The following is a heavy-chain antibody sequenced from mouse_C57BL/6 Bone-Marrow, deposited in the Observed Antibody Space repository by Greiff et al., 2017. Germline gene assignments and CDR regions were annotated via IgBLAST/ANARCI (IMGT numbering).Heavy chain of an antibody. V-gene: IGHV1-42*01. J-gene: IGHJ4*01. CDR2: INPSTGGT. CDR3: ARTAMDY. CDR1: GYSFTGYY. Sequence: EVHLVESGPELVKPGASVKISCKASGYSFTGYYMNWVKQSPEKSLEWIGEINPSTGGTTYNQKFKAKATLTVDKSSSTAYMQLKSLTSEDSAVYYCARTAMDYWGQGTSVTVSS.